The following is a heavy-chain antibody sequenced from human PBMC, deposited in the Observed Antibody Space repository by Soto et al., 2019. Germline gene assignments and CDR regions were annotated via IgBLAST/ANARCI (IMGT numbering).Heavy chain of an antibody. Sequence: PSETLSLTCTVSGGSMTSYYWSWIRQPPGKGLEWIGYIYYSGITNYNPSLKSRVTISVDTSKNQFSLKLSSVTAADTAVYYCARDRGFGPYDFWSGYYTFGGDYYYGMDVWGQGTTVTVSS. CDR2: IYYSGIT. V-gene: IGHV4-59*01. D-gene: IGHD3-3*01. CDR1: GGSMTSYY. CDR3: ARDRGFGPYDFWSGYYTFGGDYYYGMDV. J-gene: IGHJ6*02.